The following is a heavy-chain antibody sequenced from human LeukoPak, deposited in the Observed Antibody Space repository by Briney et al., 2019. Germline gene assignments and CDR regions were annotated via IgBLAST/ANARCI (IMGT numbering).Heavy chain of an antibody. CDR2: INHSGST. D-gene: IGHD3-10*01. CDR3: ASLRTVRGEAIDY. V-gene: IGHV4-34*01. J-gene: IGHJ4*02. Sequence: PSETLSLTCAVYGGSFSGYYWSWIRQPPGKGLEWIGEINHSGSTNYNPSLKSRVTMSVDTSKNQFSLKLSSVTAADTAVYYCASLRTVRGEAIDYWGQGTLVTVSS. CDR1: GGSFSGYY.